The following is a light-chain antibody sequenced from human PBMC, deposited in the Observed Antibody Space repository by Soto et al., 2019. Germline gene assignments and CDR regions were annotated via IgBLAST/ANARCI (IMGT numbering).Light chain of an antibody. V-gene: IGLV2-14*01. CDR2: EVS. CDR1: SDDVGGYNY. CDR3: SSYTRSSTWV. Sequence: QSVLTQPASVSGSPGQSITISCTGTSDDVGGYNYVSWYQQYPGKAPQLIIYEVSNRPLGVSNRFSGSKSVNTASLTISGLRAEDEADYYCSSYTRSSTWVFGGGTKLTVL. J-gene: IGLJ3*02.